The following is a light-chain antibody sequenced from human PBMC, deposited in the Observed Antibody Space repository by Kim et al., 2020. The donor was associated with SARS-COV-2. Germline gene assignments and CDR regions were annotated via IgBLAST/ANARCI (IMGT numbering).Light chain of an antibody. CDR2: GKN. Sequence: VALGQTARITCQGDSLRSYYATGYQQKPGQAPILVIYGKNNRPSGIPDRFSGSSSGNTASLTITGIQAGDEADYYCNSRDSNDNVVFGGGTRLTVL. J-gene: IGLJ2*01. CDR3: NSRDSNDNVV. V-gene: IGLV3-19*01. CDR1: SLRSYY.